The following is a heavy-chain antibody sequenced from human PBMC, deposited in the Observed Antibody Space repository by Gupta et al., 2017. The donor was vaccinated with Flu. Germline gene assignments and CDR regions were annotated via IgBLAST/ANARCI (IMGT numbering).Heavy chain of an antibody. CDR2: IYYSGST. CDR1: GGSISSYY. Sequence: QVQLQESGPGLVKPSETLSLTCTVSGGSISSYYWSWIRQPPGKGLEWIGYIYYSGSTNYNPPLKSRVTISVDTSKNQCSLKMSSVNAADTAVYYCASRASAGTTADYWGQGTMVTVSS. D-gene: IGHD6-13*01. V-gene: IGHV4-59*08. CDR3: ASRASAGTTADY. J-gene: IGHJ4*02.